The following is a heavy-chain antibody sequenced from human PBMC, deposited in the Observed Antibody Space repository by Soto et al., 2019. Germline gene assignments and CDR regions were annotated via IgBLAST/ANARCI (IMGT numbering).Heavy chain of an antibody. CDR1: GGSFSGYY. Sequence: SEALSLTCAVYGGSFSGYYWSWIRQPPWKGLEWIGEINHSGSTNYNPSLKSRVTISVDTSKNQFSLKLSSVTAADTAVYYCARTLYGSGSYYRYNWFDPWGQGALVTSPQ. D-gene: IGHD3-10*01. CDR2: INHSGST. V-gene: IGHV4-34*01. J-gene: IGHJ5*02. CDR3: ARTLYGSGSYYRYNWFDP.